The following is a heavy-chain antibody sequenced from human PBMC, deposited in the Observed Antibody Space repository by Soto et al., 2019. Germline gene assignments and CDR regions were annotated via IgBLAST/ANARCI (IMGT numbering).Heavy chain of an antibody. D-gene: IGHD2-8*01. Sequence: EVQLVESGGGLIQPGGSQRLSCAVSGFPVSDHCMSWVRQAPGKGLEWVSLIYSGDVTYYADSVKGRFTISRDNSRNTLYLQMNSLRVEDTAVYYCARGQVMDHAYYDYWGQGTLVTVSS. V-gene: IGHV3-53*01. CDR3: ARGQVMDHAYYDY. CDR1: GFPVSDHC. J-gene: IGHJ4*02. CDR2: IYSGDVT.